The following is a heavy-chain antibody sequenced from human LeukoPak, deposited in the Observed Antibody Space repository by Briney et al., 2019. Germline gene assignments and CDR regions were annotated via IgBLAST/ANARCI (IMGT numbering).Heavy chain of an antibody. V-gene: IGHV1-8*03. CDR1: GYTFTSYD. J-gene: IGHJ4*02. D-gene: IGHD3-16*01. Sequence: ASVKASCKASGYTFTSYDINWVRQATGQGLEWMGWMNPNSGNTGYAQKFQGRVTITRNTSISTAYMELSSLRSEDTAVYYCARGSTRAIGDYWGQGTLVTVSS. CDR3: ARGSTRAIGDY. CDR2: MNPNSGNT.